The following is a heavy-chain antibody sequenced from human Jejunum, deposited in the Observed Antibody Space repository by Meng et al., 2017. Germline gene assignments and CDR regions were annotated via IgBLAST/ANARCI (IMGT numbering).Heavy chain of an antibody. CDR2: AST. CDR3: ARDHWGSLDY. D-gene: IGHD7-27*01. J-gene: IGHJ4*02. V-gene: IGHV4-61*08. Sequence: QVPLPESGPGLVRPSETLSLICAVSGGSVSSSGYQWGWIRQPPGKGLEWIGYASTNYNPSLKSRVTISLDTSKNQFSLKLTSVTAADTAVYYCARDHWGSLDYWGQGILVTVSS. CDR1: GGSVSSSGYQ.